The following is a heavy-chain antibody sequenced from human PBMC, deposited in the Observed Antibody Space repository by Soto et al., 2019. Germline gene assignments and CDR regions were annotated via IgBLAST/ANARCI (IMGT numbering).Heavy chain of an antibody. J-gene: IGHJ4*02. CDR2: ISYDGSNK. CDR3: ARATSGSNGDY. CDR1: GFTFSSYA. V-gene: IGHV3-30-3*01. D-gene: IGHD1-26*01. Sequence: QVQLVESGGGVVQPGRSLRLSCAASGFTFSSYAMHWVRQAPGKGLEWVAVISYDGSNKYYADSVKGRFTISRDNSKNALYLQMNSLRAEDTAVYYGARATSGSNGDYWGQGTLVTVSS.